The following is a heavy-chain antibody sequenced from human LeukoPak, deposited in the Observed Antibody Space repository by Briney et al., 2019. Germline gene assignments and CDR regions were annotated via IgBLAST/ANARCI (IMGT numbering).Heavy chain of an antibody. J-gene: IGHJ4*02. CDR2: ISSSSSYI. D-gene: IGHD1/OR15-1a*01. V-gene: IGHV3-21*01. CDR3: ARGGGLNTDY. CDR1: GFTFNSYG. Sequence: GGSLRLSCAASGFTFNSYGIHWVRQAPGKGLEWVSSISSSSSYIYYADSVKGRFTISRDNAKNSLYLQMNSLRAEDTAVYYCARGGGLNTDYWGQGTLVTVSS.